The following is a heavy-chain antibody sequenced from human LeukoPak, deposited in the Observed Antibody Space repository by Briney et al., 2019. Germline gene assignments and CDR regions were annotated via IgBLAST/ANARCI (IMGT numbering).Heavy chain of an antibody. V-gene: IGHV1-8*02. Sequence: ASVKVSCKASGYTFTGYYMHWVRQAPGQGLEWMGWMNPNSGNSGYAQKFQGRVTMTRNTSISTAYMELSSLKSEDTAVYYCARGPPIRGYRYGYDTGYYYSYSMDVWGKGTTVTISS. CDR3: ARGPPIRGYRYGYDTGYYYSYSMDV. J-gene: IGHJ6*03. D-gene: IGHD5-18*01. CDR1: GYTFTGYY. CDR2: MNPNSGNS.